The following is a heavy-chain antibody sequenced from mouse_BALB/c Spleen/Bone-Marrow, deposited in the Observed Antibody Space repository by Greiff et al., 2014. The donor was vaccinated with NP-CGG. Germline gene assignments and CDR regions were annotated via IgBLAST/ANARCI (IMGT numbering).Heavy chain of an antibody. CDR3: ARDTRRAMDY. V-gene: IGHV7-1*02. CDR1: GFTFSDFY. Sequence: EVQLQQSGGGLVQPGGSLRLSCAPSGFTFSDFYMEWVRQPPGKRLEWIAASRNKANDHTTEYSASLKGRFIVTRDTSQSILYLQMNALRAEDTAIYYCARDTRRAMDYWGRGTSVTVSS. CDR2: SRNKANDHTT. J-gene: IGHJ4*01.